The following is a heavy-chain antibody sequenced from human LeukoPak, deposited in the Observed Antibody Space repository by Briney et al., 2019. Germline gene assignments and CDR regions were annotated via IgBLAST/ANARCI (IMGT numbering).Heavy chain of an antibody. CDR1: GGSLSTYY. J-gene: IGHJ4*02. Sequence: SETLSLTCSVSGGSLSTYYWSWIRQPPGKGLEWIGYIYFSGSTNYNPSLKSRVTVSVDTSKNQFSLNVNSVTAADTAVYYCARIGYSFRDDFWGQGTLVTVSS. CDR3: ARIGYSFRDDF. V-gene: IGHV4-59*01. D-gene: IGHD5-18*01. CDR2: IYFSGST.